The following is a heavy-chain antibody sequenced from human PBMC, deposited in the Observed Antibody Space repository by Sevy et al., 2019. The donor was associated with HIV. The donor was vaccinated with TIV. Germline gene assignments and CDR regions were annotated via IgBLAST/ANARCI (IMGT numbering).Heavy chain of an antibody. CDR2: ISSSNNYI. V-gene: IGHV3-21*01. D-gene: IGHD6-6*01. CDR3: ARGLREYSSSSKYYFDY. Sequence: GGSLRLSCAASGFTFSSYSMNWVRQAPGKGLEWVSSISSSNNYIYYADSLKGRFTISRDNAKNSLYLQMNSLRAEDTAVYYCARGLREYSSSSKYYFDYWGQGILVTVSS. CDR1: GFTFSSYS. J-gene: IGHJ4*02.